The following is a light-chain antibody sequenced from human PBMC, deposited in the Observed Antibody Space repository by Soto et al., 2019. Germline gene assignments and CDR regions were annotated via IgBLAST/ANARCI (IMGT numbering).Light chain of an antibody. CDR2: GAS. J-gene: IGKJ1*01. V-gene: IGKV3-20*01. CDR1: QAVKSDY. Sequence: EIVLTQSPGTLSLSPGERATLSCGASQAVKSDYLAWYQQKPGLPPRLLTYGASSRAPGIPGRFSGSGSGTDFSLTISRLEPEDFAVDYCQQYGTSPVTFGQGTKVEIK. CDR3: QQYGTSPVT.